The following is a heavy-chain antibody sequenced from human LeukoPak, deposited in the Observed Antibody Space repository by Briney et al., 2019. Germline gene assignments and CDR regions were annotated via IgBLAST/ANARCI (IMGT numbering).Heavy chain of an antibody. V-gene: IGHV3-30-3*01. CDR2: ISYDGSNK. D-gene: IGHD3-22*01. CDR1: GFTFSSYA. Sequence: QTGGSLRLSCAASGFTFSSYAMHWVRQAPGKGLEWVAVISYDGSNKYYADSVKGRFTISRDNSKNTLYLQMNSLRAEDTAVYYCAREMYDSSPYYYMDVWGKGTTVTVSS. J-gene: IGHJ6*03. CDR3: AREMYDSSPYYYMDV.